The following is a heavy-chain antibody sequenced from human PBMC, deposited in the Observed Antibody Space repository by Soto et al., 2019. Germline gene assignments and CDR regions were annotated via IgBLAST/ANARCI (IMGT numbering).Heavy chain of an antibody. CDR2: ISNSGSST. J-gene: IGHJ4*02. Sequence: EESLRLSCAASGFPFRNFAMAWVRQAPGKGLEWVSVISNSGSSTYHGDSVKGRFTTSRDNSKGTLSLHMRGVRIDDTAVYFCARADLLWDSFDLWGQGTLVTVSS. CDR3: ARADLLWDSFDL. D-gene: IGHD2-2*01. CDR1: GFPFRNFA. V-gene: IGHV3-23*05.